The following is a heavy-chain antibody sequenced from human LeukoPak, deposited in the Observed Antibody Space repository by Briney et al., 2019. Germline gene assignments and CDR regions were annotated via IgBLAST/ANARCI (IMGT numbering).Heavy chain of an antibody. CDR3: ARGHSGYFFY. Sequence: SQTLSLTCPVSRGSISRGGYSRSWIRQPPPKGLEWIGYIYHSGSTYYNPSLKSRITISVDRSKNQFSLKLSSVTAADTAVYSCARGHSGYFFYWGQGTLVTVSS. D-gene: IGHD5-12*01. J-gene: IGHJ4*02. CDR2: IYHSGST. V-gene: IGHV4-30-2*01. CDR1: RGSISRGGYS.